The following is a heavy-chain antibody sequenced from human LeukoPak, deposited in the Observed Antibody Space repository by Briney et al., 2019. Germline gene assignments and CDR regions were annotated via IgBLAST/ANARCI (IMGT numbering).Heavy chain of an antibody. CDR2: TYYRSKWYN. CDR3: AREYGSGSYYLRAKVTHYYHYGMDV. Sequence: PSQTLSLTCAISGDSVSSNSAAWNWIRQSPSRGLEWPGRTYYRSKWYNDYAVSVKSRITINPDTSKNQFSLQLNSVTPEDTAVYYCAREYGSGSYYLRAKVTHYYHYGMDVWGQGTTVTVSS. J-gene: IGHJ6*02. D-gene: IGHD3-10*01. V-gene: IGHV6-1*01. CDR1: GDSVSSNSAA.